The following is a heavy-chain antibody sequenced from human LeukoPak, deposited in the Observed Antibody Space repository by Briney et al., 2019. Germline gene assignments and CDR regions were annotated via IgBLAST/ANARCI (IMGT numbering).Heavy chain of an antibody. CDR3: ARAYCSSTSCYYYYYMDV. CDR2: IYYSGST. CDR1: GGSISSYY. Sequence: SETLSLTCTVSGGSISSYYWSWIRQPPWKGLEWIGYIYYSGSTNYNPSLKSRVTISVDTSKNQFSLKLSSVTAADTAVYYCARAYCSSTSCYYYYYMDVWGKGTTVTVSS. J-gene: IGHJ6*03. D-gene: IGHD2-2*01. V-gene: IGHV4-59*01.